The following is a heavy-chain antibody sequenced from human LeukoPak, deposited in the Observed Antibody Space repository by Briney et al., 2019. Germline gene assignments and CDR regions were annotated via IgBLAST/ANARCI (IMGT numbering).Heavy chain of an antibody. CDR2: MYFGERT. CDR3: ARVPGDRPDD. Sequence: KPSETLSLTCTVSGASMTSYYWTWIRQPPGKGLEWIGYMYFGERTNYNPSLKSRATISIDTANKQFSLDLRSVTAADTAVYYGARVPGDRPDDWGQGTLVTVS. V-gene: IGHV4-59*01. J-gene: IGHJ4*02. CDR1: GASMTSYY. D-gene: IGHD7-27*01.